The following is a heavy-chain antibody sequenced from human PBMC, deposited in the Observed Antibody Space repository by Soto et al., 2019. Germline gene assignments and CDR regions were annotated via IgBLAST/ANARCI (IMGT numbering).Heavy chain of an antibody. J-gene: IGHJ3*02. CDR2: IYSGGST. V-gene: IGHV3-53*04. CDR1: GFTVSSNY. CDR3: ARGYYTNSVCYEDAFDI. D-gene: IGHD2-8*01. Sequence: EVQLVESGGGLVQPGGSLRLSCAASGFTVSSNYRSWVRQAPGKGLEWVSVIYSGGSTYYADSVKGRCTISRHNSKNTLYLQMNSLRAEDTAVYYCARGYYTNSVCYEDAFDIWGQGTMVTVSS.